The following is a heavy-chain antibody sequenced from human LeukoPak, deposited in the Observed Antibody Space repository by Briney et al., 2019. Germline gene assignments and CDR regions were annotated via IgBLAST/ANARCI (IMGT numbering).Heavy chain of an antibody. CDR3: AKCSTYCSGGSCYSYYYYGMDV. CDR1: GFTFSSCA. V-gene: IGHV3-23*01. D-gene: IGHD2-15*01. CDR2: ISGGGGNT. Sequence: QPGGSLRLSCAASGFTFSSCAMSWVRQAPGKGLEWVSAISGGGGNTYYADSVKGRFTISRDNFKNTLYLQMNSLRAEDTAVYYCAKCSTYCSGGSCYSYYYYGMDVWGQGTTVTVSS. J-gene: IGHJ6*02.